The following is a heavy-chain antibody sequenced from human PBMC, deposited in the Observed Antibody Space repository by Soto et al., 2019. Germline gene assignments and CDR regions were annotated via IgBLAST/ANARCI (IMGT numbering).Heavy chain of an antibody. J-gene: IGHJ4*01. CDR3: GGGRSGQRVVFY. Sequence: VSVKVSCKASVYSFTGRYIHWVRQAPEQGPEWMGEIGPESGATRYAQNFQGRVTMTMDTSITTVYMELNKMRPDDTAIYYCGGGRSGQRVVFYWGHGTPVNVSS. V-gene: IGHV1-2*02. CDR2: IGPESGAT. D-gene: IGHD1-26*01. CDR1: VYSFTGRY.